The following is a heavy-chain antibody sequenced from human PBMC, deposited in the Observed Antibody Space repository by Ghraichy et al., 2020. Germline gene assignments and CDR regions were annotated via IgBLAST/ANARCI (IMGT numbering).Heavy chain of an antibody. Sequence: GGSLRLSCAASGFTVSSNYMSWVRQAPGKGLEWVSVIYSGGSTYYADSVKGRFTISRDNSKNTLYLQMNSLRAEDTAVYYCARVRNWNYEVDYWGQGTLVTVSS. CDR1: GFTVSSNY. J-gene: IGHJ4*02. CDR2: IYSGGST. V-gene: IGHV3-66*01. CDR3: ARVRNWNYEVDY. D-gene: IGHD1-7*01.